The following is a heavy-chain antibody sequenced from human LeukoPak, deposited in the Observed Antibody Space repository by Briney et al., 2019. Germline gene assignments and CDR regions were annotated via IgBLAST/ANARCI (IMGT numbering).Heavy chain of an antibody. Sequence: GASVKVSCKASGYTFTSYYMHWVRQAPGQGLEWMGIINPSGGSTSYAQKFQGRVTMTRDTSTSTVYMELSSLRSEDTAVYYCARDGLGGSGSPFAPRYWYFDLWGRGTLVTVSS. D-gene: IGHD1-26*01. CDR1: GYTFTSYY. CDR2: INPSGGST. V-gene: IGHV1-46*01. J-gene: IGHJ2*01. CDR3: ARDGLGGSGSPFAPRYWYFDL.